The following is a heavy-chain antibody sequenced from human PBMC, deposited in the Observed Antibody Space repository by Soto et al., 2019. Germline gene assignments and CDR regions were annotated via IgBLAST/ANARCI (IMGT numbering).Heavy chain of an antibody. CDR3: ATVAVAGEFGVDY. D-gene: IGHD6-19*01. V-gene: IGHV1-18*01. CDR2: ISAYNGNT. J-gene: IGHJ4*02. CDR1: GYTFTSYG. Sequence: ASVKLYCKASGYTFTSYGISWVRQAPGQGLEWMGWISAYNGNTNYAQKLQGRVTMTTDTSTSTAYMELRSLRSDDTAVYYCATVAVAGEFGVDYWGQGTLVTVSS.